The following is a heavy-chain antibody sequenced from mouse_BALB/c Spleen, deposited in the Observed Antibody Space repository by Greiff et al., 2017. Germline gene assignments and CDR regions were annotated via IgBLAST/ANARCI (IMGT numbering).Heavy chain of an antibody. J-gene: IGHJ2*01. CDR3: ARGRGYGNYGYFDY. V-gene: IGHV5-6-3*01. CDR2: INSNGGST. D-gene: IGHD2-1*01. Sequence: EVHLVESGGGLVQPGGSLKLSCAASGFTFSSYGMSWVRQTPDKRLELVATINSNGGSTYYPDSVKGRFTISRDNAKNTLYLQMSSLKSEDTAMYYCARGRGYGNYGYFDYWGQGTTLTVSS. CDR1: GFTFSSYG.